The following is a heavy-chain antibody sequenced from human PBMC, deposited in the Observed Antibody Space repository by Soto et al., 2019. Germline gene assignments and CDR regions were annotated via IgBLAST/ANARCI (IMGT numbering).Heavy chain of an antibody. Sequence: GGSLRLSCAASGFTFSSYAMHWVRQAPGKGLEWVAVISYDGSNKYYADSVKGRFTISRDNSKNTLYLQMNSLRAEDTAVYYCARDHVVSYPDYWGQGTLVTVSS. J-gene: IGHJ4*02. CDR1: GFTFSSYA. CDR2: ISYDGSNK. D-gene: IGHD3-10*01. CDR3: ARDHVVSYPDY. V-gene: IGHV3-30-3*01.